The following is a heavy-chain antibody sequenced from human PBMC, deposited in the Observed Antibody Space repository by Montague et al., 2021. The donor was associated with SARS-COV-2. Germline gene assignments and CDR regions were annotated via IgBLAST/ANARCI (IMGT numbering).Heavy chain of an antibody. CDR1: GFSLSASGMC. J-gene: IGHJ4*02. Sequence: VKPTQTLTLTCTFSGFSLSASGMCVSWIRQPPGKALEWLARIDWDDDKYYSTSLKTRLTISKDISKNQVVLTMTDMDPVDTATYYCTRTYYGGRPFDYWGQGTLVTVSS. D-gene: IGHD4-23*01. V-gene: IGHV2-70*11. CDR3: TRTYYGGRPFDY. CDR2: IDWDDDK.